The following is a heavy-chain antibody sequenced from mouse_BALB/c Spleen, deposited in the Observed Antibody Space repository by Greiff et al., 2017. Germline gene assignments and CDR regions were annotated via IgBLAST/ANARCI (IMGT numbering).Heavy chain of an antibody. CDR3: ARGHYAWFAY. CDR2: IYPYNGGT. V-gene: IGHV1S29*02. Sequence: VQLQQSGPELVKPGASVKISCKASGYTFTDYNMHWVKQSHGKSLEWIGYIYPYNGGTGYNQKFKSKATLTVDNSSSTAYMELRSLTSEDSAVYYCARGHYAWFAYWGQGTLVTVSA. D-gene: IGHD1-1*02. J-gene: IGHJ3*01. CDR1: GYTFTDYN.